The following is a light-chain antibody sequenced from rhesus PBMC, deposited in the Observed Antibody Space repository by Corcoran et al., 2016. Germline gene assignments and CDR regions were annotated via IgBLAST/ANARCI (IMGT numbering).Light chain of an antibody. Sequence: DIQMSQSPSSLSASVGDRVTITCRASQGISSYLNWYQQKPGKAPNLLIYVAKSLASGVPSRVSGRGPGSEFTLTITRLQPEDSATYYCQRGDSNPRPFGQGTKVEFK. CDR1: QGISSY. V-gene: IGKV1-32*04. CDR3: QRGDSNPRP. CDR2: VAK. J-gene: IGKJ1*01.